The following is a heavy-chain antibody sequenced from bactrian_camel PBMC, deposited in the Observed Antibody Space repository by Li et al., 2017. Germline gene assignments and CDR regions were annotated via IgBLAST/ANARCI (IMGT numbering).Heavy chain of an antibody. D-gene: IGHD4*01. CDR2: IDSEGST. Sequence: HVQLVESGGGSVQAGGSLRLSCAASAYISSSACMGSFRQAPGMQREGVATIDSEGSTTYADSVEGRFTISQANAKNTLYLQMNSLESSDTAVYYCATGGRLAAKANMTALFGNWGQGTQVTVS. J-gene: IGHJ6*01. CDR1: AYISSSAC. CDR3: ATGGRLAAKANMTALFGN. V-gene: IGHV3S53*01.